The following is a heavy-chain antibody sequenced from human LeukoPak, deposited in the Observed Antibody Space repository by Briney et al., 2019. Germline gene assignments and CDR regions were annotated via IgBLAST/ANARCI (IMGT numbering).Heavy chain of an antibody. J-gene: IGHJ4*02. CDR3: ARVAHMMTYIDY. V-gene: IGHV1-69*05. CDR1: GGTFSRYA. CDR2: IIPIFGTA. D-gene: IGHD3-16*01. Sequence: ASVKVSCKASGGTFSRYAISWVRQAPGQGLEWMGGIIPIFGTANYAQKFQGRVTITTDESTSTAYMELSSLRSEDTAVYYCARVAHMMTYIDYWGQGTLVTVS.